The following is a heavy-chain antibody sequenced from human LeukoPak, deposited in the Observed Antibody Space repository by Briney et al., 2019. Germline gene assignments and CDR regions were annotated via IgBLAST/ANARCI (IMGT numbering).Heavy chain of an antibody. D-gene: IGHD6-13*01. V-gene: IGHV4-59*01. Sequence: PSETLSLTCTVSGGSISSYYWSWIRQPPGKGLEWIGYIYYSGSTNYNPSLKSRVTISVDTSKNQFSLKLSSVTAADTAVYYCARAAVPYYYYYMDVWGKGTRSPSP. CDR2: IYYSGST. J-gene: IGHJ6*03. CDR3: ARAAVPYYYYYMDV. CDR1: GGSISSYY.